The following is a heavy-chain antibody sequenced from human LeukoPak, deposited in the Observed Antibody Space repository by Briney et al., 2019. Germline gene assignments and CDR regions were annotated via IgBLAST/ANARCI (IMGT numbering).Heavy chain of an antibody. CDR1: GGSISSGDYY. D-gene: IGHD5-18*01. CDR2: IYYSGST. J-gene: IGHJ6*02. V-gene: IGHV4-61*08. Sequence: SQTLSLTCTVSGGSISSGDYYWSWIRQPLGKGLEWIGYIYYSGSTNYNPSLKRRVTISVDTSKNQFSLKLSSVTAADTAVYYCARDGTAPLEGYYYGMDVWGQGTTVTVSS. CDR3: ARDGTAPLEGYYYGMDV.